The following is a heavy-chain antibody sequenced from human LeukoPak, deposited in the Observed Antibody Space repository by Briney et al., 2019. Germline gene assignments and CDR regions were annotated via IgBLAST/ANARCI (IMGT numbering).Heavy chain of an antibody. CDR2: INHSGST. V-gene: IGHV4-34*01. Sequence: SETPSLTCAVYGGSFSGYYWSWIRQPPGKGLEWIGEINHSGSTNYNPSLKSRVTISVDTSKNQFSLKLSSVTAADTAVYYCASDPYSSGNDYWGQGTLLTVSS. CDR1: GGSFSGYY. D-gene: IGHD6-19*01. CDR3: ASDPYSSGNDY. J-gene: IGHJ4*02.